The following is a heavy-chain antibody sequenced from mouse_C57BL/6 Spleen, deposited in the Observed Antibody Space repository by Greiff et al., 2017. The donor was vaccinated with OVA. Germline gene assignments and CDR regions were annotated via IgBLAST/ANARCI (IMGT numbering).Heavy chain of an antibody. CDR3: ASWGYYDYDVGYYAMDY. D-gene: IGHD2-4*01. CDR2: INPYNGDT. V-gene: IGHV1-20*01. CDR1: GYSFTGYF. J-gene: IGHJ4*01. Sequence: EVQLQQSGPELVKPGDSVKISCKASGYSFTGYFMNWVMQSHGKSLEWIGRINPYNGDTFYNQKFKGKATLTVDKSSSTAHMELRSLTSEDSAVYYCASWGYYDYDVGYYAMDYWGQGTSVTVSS.